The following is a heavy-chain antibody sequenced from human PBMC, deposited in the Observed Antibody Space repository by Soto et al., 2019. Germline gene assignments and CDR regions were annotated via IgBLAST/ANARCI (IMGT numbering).Heavy chain of an antibody. CDR3: ARDRVDTDMPGPVAFDI. Sequence: QVQLVQSGAEVKKPGASMKVSCKASGYTFTSYGISWVRQAPGQGLEWMGWISAYNGNTNYAQKLQGRVTMTTDTSTRTAYVELRSLRSDDVAVYYCARDRVDTDMPGPVAFDIWGQGTMVTVSS. J-gene: IGHJ3*02. CDR2: ISAYNGNT. CDR1: GYTFTSYG. D-gene: IGHD5-18*01. V-gene: IGHV1-18*03.